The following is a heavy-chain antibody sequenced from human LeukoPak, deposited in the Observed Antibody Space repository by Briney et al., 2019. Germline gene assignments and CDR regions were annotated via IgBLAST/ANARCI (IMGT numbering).Heavy chain of an antibody. CDR3: ARHANPYDLLPAFDY. CDR2: IYYSGST. V-gene: IGHV4-59*08. D-gene: IGHD3-9*01. CDR1: GGSISTYY. J-gene: IGHJ4*02. Sequence: SETLSLTCTVSGGSISTYYWSWIRQPPGKGLEWIGYIYYSGSTNYNPSLKSRVTISLDTPKDQFSLKLSSVTAADTAVYYCARHANPYDLLPAFDYWGQGTLVTVSS.